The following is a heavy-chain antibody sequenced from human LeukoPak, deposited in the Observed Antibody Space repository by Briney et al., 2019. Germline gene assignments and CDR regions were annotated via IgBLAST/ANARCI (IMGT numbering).Heavy chain of an antibody. J-gene: IGHJ6*03. D-gene: IGHD6-6*01. CDR1: GGSISSYY. V-gene: IGHV4-59*01. Sequence: SETLSLTCSVSGGSISSYYWSWIPQPPGKGLEWIGYIYYSGSTNYNPSLKSRVTISVDTSKNQFSLKLSSVTAADTAVYYCAREDGAARFMDVWGKGTTVTVSS. CDR3: AREDGAARFMDV. CDR2: IYYSGST.